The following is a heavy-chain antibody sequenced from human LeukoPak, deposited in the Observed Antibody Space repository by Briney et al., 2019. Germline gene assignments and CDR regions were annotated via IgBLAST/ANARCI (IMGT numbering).Heavy chain of an antibody. CDR3: AKEMEEAAGRRDLLYYYYGMDV. D-gene: IGHD6-13*01. CDR1: GFTFSNYG. J-gene: IGHJ6*02. V-gene: IGHV3-23*01. Sequence: GGSLRLSCAASGFTFSNYGLSWVRQAPGKGLEWVSAISGGGSATYYADSVKGRFTISRDNSKNTLYLQMNSLRAEDTAVYYCAKEMEEAAGRRDLLYYYYGMDVWGQGTTVTVSS. CDR2: ISGGGSAT.